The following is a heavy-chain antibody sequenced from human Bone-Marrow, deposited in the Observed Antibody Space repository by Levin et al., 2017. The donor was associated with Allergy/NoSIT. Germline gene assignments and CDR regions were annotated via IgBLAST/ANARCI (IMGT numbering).Heavy chain of an antibody. V-gene: IGHV3-30*03. CDR1: GFTFRNYG. CDR2: ISHDGIEK. J-gene: IGHJ6*02. D-gene: IGHD4-17*01. CDR3: ARELDYGDYHIYYYYGMDV. Sequence: LSLTCAASGFTFRNYGIHWVRQAPGKGLEWVAVISHDGIEKDYADSVKGRFTISRDNPKNTLHLQMNSLRAEDTAVYYCARELDYGDYHIYYYYGMDVWGQGTTVTVSS.